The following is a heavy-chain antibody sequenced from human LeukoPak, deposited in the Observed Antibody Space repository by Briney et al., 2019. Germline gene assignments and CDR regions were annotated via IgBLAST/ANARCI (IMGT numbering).Heavy chain of an antibody. CDR1: GFTFSSYA. D-gene: IGHD1-7*01. CDR2: ISGSGGST. CDR3: AKPGGFITGTTFVDY. V-gene: IGHV3-23*01. Sequence: PGGSLRLSCAASGFTFSSYAMSWVRQAPGKGLEGVSAISGSGGSTYYADSVKGRFTISRDNSKNTLYLQMNSLRAEDTDVYYCAKPGGFITGTTFVDYWGQGTLVTVSS. J-gene: IGHJ4*02.